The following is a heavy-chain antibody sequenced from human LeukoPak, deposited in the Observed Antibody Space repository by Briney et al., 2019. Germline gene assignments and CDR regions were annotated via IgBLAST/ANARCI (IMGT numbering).Heavy chain of an antibody. V-gene: IGHV4-4*07. D-gene: IGHD2-15*01. CDR3: ARDFEGYCSGGSCYEDYYYYGMDV. CDR2: IYYSGST. CDR1: GGSISSYY. J-gene: IGHJ6*02. Sequence: SETLSLTCTVSGGSISSYYWSWIRQPAGKGLEWIGSIYYSGSTYYNPSLKSRVTISVDTSKNQFSLKLSSVTAADTAVYYCARDFEGYCSGGSCYEDYYYYGMDVWGQGTTVTVSS.